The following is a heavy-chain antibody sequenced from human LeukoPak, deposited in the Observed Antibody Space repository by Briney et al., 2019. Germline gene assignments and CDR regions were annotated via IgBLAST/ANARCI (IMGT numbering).Heavy chain of an antibody. V-gene: IGHV4-34*01. Sequence: PSETLSLTCAVYGGSFSGYYWSWIRQPPGKGLEWIGEINHSGSTNYNPSLKSRVTISVDTSKNQFSLKLSSVTTADTAVYYCARKGYSSSWYYFDYWGQGTLVTVSS. J-gene: IGHJ4*02. CDR3: ARKGYSSSWYYFDY. CDR2: INHSGST. D-gene: IGHD6-13*01. CDR1: GGSFSGYY.